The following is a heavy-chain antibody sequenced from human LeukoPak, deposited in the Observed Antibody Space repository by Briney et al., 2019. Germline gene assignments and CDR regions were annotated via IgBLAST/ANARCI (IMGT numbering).Heavy chain of an antibody. D-gene: IGHD3-10*01. Sequence: SETLSLTCAVSGGSISSSNWWSWVRQPSGKGLEWIGEIYHSGSTNYNPSLKSRVTISVDKSKNQFSLKLSSVTAADTAVYYCARNYFGSGTYPFDYWGQGTLVTVSS. V-gene: IGHV4-4*02. CDR1: GGSISSSNW. CDR2: IYHSGST. J-gene: IGHJ4*02. CDR3: ARNYFGSGTYPFDY.